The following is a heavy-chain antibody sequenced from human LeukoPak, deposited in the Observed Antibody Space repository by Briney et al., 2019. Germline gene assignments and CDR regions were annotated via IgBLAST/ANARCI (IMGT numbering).Heavy chain of an antibody. CDR2: IYHSGNK. Sequence: SETLSLTCTVSGYSIDNGYYWGWIRQPPGKGLEWIGSIYHSGNKYYNPSLKSRVTISVDTSKNQFSLKLSSVTAADTAVYYCARETTNYYGSGSYYNRGKNWFDPWGQGTLVTVSS. CDR3: ARETTNYYGSGSYYNRGKNWFDP. J-gene: IGHJ5*02. V-gene: IGHV4-38-2*02. D-gene: IGHD3-10*01. CDR1: GYSIDNGYY.